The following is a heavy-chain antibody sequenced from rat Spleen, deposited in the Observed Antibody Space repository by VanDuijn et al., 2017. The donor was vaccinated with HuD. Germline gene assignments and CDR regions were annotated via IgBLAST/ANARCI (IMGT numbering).Heavy chain of an antibody. CDR3: ARHLTGSSYFAY. CDR2: ISYDGSST. V-gene: IGHV5-7*01. CDR1: GFTFSDYN. D-gene: IGHD5-1*01. J-gene: IGHJ2*01. Sequence: EVQLVESGGGLVQPGRSLKLSCAASGFTFSDYNMAWVRQAPKKGLEWVATISYDGSSTYYRDAVKGRFTISRDNAKSTLYQQMDSLRSEDTAAFYCARHLTGSSYFAYWGQGVMVTVSS.